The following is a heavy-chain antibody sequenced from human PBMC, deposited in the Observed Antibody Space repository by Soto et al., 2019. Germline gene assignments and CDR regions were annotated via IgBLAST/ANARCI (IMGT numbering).Heavy chain of an antibody. Sequence: PSEPLSLTCAVYGGSFSGYYWSWIRQPPGKGLEWIGEINHSGSTNYNPSLKSRVTISVDTSKNQFSLKLSSVTAADTAVYYCARGRSGWYSVNYYYGMDVWGQGTTVTVSS. J-gene: IGHJ6*02. D-gene: IGHD6-19*01. CDR2: INHSGST. CDR1: GGSFSGYY. CDR3: ARGRSGWYSVNYYYGMDV. V-gene: IGHV4-34*01.